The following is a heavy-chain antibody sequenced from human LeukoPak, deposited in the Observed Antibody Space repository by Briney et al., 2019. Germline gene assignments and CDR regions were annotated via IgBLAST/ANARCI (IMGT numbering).Heavy chain of an antibody. CDR3: AKDHDYGDYGWYFDL. V-gene: IGHV3-30*18. CDR1: GFTFSSYG. J-gene: IGHJ2*01. Sequence: GGSLRLSCAASGFTFSSYGMHWVRQAPGKGLEWVAVISYDGSNKYHADSVKGRFTISRDNSKNTLYLQMNSLRAEDTAVYYCAKDHDYGDYGWYFDLWGRGTLVTVSS. D-gene: IGHD4-17*01. CDR2: ISYDGSNK.